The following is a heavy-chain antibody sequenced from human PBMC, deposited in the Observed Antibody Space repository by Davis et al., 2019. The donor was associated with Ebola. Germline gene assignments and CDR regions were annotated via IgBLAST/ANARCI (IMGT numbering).Heavy chain of an antibody. CDR2: INEDGSEK. D-gene: IGHD4-11*01. CDR1: GFTFSSYW. CDR3: ARAPMTTVTTALFYDYYMDV. J-gene: IGHJ6*03. V-gene: IGHV3-7*03. Sequence: PGGSLRLSCAASGFTFSSYWMSWVRQAPGKGLEWVANINEDGSEKYYVDSVKGRFTISRDNAKNSLYLQMNSLRAEDTAVYYCARAPMTTVTTALFYDYYMDVWGKGTTVTVSS.